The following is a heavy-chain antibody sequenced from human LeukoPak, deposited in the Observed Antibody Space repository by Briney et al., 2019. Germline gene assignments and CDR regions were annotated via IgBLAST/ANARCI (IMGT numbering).Heavy chain of an antibody. D-gene: IGHD1-26*01. CDR1: GGTFSSYA. J-gene: IGHJ4*02. V-gene: IGHV1-69*05. CDR3: AVSWELRSFDY. CDR2: IIPIFGTA. Sequence: SVKVSCKAFGGTFSSYAISWVRQAPGQGLEWMGGIIPIFGTANYAQKFQGRVTITTDESTSTAYMELSSLRSEDTAVYYCAVSWELRSFDYWGQGTLVTVSS.